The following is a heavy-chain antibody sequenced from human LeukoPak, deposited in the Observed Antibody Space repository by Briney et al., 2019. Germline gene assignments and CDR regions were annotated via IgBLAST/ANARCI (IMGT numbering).Heavy chain of an antibody. J-gene: IGHJ3*02. Sequence: GASVQVSCKASGYTFTGYYMHWVRQAPGQGLEWMGWINPNSGGTNYAQKFQGRVTMTRDTSISTAYMELSRLRSDDTAVYYCARDYDILTGYSYDAFDIWGQGTMVTVSS. D-gene: IGHD3-9*01. CDR3: ARDYDILTGYSYDAFDI. CDR1: GYTFTGYY. CDR2: INPNSGGT. V-gene: IGHV1-2*02.